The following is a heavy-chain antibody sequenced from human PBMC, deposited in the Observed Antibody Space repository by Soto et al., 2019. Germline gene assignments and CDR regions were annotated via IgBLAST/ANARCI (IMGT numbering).Heavy chain of an antibody. CDR1: GDSVSSKSVA. V-gene: IGHV6-1*01. CDR2: TYYRSKWYD. J-gene: IGHJ5*01. Sequence: SQTLSLTCAIFGDSVSSKSVAWNWIRQSPSRGLEWLGRTYYRSKWYDDYAVSVKSRITINPDTSKNQFSLQLNSVTPEDTAVYYCVRLIGNSWLDSWGQGTLVTSPQ. CDR3: VRLIGNSWLDS. D-gene: IGHD2-8*01.